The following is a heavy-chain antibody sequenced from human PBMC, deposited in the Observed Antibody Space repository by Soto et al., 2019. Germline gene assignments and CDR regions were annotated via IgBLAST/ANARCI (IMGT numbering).Heavy chain of an antibody. CDR2: ISDSATNT. V-gene: IGHV3-23*01. CDR1: GFTFSSYA. Sequence: LRLSCAASGFTFSSYAMSWVRQAPGRGLEWVSSISDSATNTYFADSVKGRFTMSRDNSKDTLYLQMNSLRPEDTAVYYCAKGGPRDGYKDFDYWGQGTPVTVSS. CDR3: AKGGPRDGYKDFDY. J-gene: IGHJ4*02. D-gene: IGHD5-12*01.